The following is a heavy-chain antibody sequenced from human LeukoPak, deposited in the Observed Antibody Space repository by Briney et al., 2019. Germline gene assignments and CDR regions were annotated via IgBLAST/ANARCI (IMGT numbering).Heavy chain of an antibody. V-gene: IGHV1-69*06. CDR3: ARVGHYDYVWGSYGVFDY. D-gene: IGHD3-16*01. CDR1: GGTFSSYA. Sequence: GASVKVSCKASGGTFSSYAISWVRQAPGQGLEWMGGIIPIFGTANYAQKFQGRVTITADKSTSTAYMELSSLRSEDTAVYYCARVGHYDYVWGSYGVFDYWGQGTLVTVSS. J-gene: IGHJ4*02. CDR2: IIPIFGTA.